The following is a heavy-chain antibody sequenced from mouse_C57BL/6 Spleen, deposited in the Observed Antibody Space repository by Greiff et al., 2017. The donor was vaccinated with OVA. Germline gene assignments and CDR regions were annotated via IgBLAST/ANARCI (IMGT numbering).Heavy chain of an antibody. V-gene: IGHV1-55*01. CDR1: ASTFPSSW. J-gene: IGHJ2*01. CDR3: ARRRWLDY. CDR2: IYPVSGST. Sequence: QVQLQQPGAELVKPGASVKMSCKASASTFPSSWLTWVKRRPGQGLEWIGDIYPVSGSTNYNKKFKSKATLTVDTSSSTAYMQLSSLTSEDSAVYYCARRRWLDYWGQGTTLTVSS.